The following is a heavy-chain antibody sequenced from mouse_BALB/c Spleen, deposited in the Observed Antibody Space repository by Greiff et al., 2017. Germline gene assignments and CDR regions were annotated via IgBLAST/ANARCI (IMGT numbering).Heavy chain of an antibody. CDR1: GYAFSSYW. CDR2: IYPGDGDT. Sequence: VQLQESGAELVRPGSSVKISCKASGYAFSSYWMNWVKQRPGQGLEWIGQIYPGDGDTNYNGKFKGKATLTADKSSSTAYMQLSSLTSEDSAVYFCARGGDYYGSSYYFDYWGQGTTLTVSS. J-gene: IGHJ2*01. V-gene: IGHV1-80*01. CDR3: ARGGDYYGSSYYFDY. D-gene: IGHD1-1*01.